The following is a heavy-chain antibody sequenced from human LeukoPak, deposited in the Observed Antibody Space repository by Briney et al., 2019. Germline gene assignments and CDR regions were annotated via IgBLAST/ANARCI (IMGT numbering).Heavy chain of an antibody. D-gene: IGHD2-15*01. CDR3: ARVSVDGSS. Sequence: GGSLRLSCAASGFTFSSYSMNWVRQAPGKGLEWVSSMSSSRSYIYYADSVKGRFTISRDNAKNSLYLQMNGLRAEDTAVYYCARVSVDGSSWGQGTMVTVSS. J-gene: IGHJ3*01. CDR2: MSSSRSYI. CDR1: GFTFSSYS. V-gene: IGHV3-21*01.